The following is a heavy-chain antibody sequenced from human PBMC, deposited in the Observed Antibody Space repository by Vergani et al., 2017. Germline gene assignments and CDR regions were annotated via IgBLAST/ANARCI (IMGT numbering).Heavy chain of an antibody. V-gene: IGHV1-69*08. CDR1: GGTFSSYT. CDR2: IIPILGIA. J-gene: IGHJ6*02. Sequence: QVQLVQSGAEVKKPGSSGKVSCKASGGTFSSYTISWVRQAPGQGLEWMGRIIPILGIANYAQKFQGRVTITADKSTSTAYMELSSLRSEDTAVYYCAREGSGSYYNYYYGMDVWGQGTTVTVSS. D-gene: IGHD3-10*01. CDR3: AREGSGSYYNYYYGMDV.